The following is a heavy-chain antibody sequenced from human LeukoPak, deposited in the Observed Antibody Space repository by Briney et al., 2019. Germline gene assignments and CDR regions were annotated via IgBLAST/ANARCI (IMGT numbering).Heavy chain of an antibody. J-gene: IGHJ5*02. D-gene: IGHD2-15*01. CDR3: ARPGLYCSGGSCYPFEA. Sequence: GGSLRLSCAASGFTFSSSWMTWVRQAPGKGLEWVANIKNDGREKYYVDSVKDRFTISRDNAKNSLYLQVSSLRVDDTAVYYCARPGLYCSGGSCYPFEAWGQGVLVIVSS. CDR2: IKNDGREK. CDR1: GFTFSSSW. V-gene: IGHV3-7*01.